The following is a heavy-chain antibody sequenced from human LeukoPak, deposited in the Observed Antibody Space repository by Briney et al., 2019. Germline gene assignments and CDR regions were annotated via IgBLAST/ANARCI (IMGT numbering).Heavy chain of an antibody. CDR1: GGSISGASIRGTTYS. CDR3: VRSPKGTAVTANWFGP. V-gene: IGHV4-39*07. CDR2: IYYNGHT. D-gene: IGHD6-19*01. J-gene: IGHJ5*02. Sequence: SETLSLTCTISGGSISGASIRGTTYSWGCVRQPPGKGLEWIGSIYYNGHTFFNPSLKSRVTMSLDTSRNQVSLKLSSVTAADTAVYYCVRSPKGTAVTANWFGPWGQGTLVTVSS.